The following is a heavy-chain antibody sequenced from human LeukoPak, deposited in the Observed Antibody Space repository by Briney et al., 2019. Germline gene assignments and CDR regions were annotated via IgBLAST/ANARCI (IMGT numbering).Heavy chain of an antibody. Sequence: SQTLSLTCTVSGGSISSGHYYWTWIRQHPGKGLEWIGYIYYRGNTYSNPSLTGRLTISVDTSKNQFSLRLSSVSAADTAVYYCARSSVTADDFYYYYMDVWGKGTTVTVSS. J-gene: IGHJ6*03. CDR1: GGSISSGHYY. V-gene: IGHV4-31*03. CDR2: IYYRGNT. CDR3: ARSSVTADDFYYYYMDV. D-gene: IGHD1-20*01.